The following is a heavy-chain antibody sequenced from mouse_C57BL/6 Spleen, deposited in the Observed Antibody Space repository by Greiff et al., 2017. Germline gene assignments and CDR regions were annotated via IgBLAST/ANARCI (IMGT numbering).Heavy chain of an antibody. J-gene: IGHJ1*03. CDR2: IDPSDSET. D-gene: IGHD2-5*01. CDR1: GYTFTSYW. Sequence: VQLQQPGAELVRPGSSVKLSCKASGYTFTSYWMHWVKQRPIQGLEWIGNIDPSDSETHYNQKFKDKATLTVDKSSSTAYIQLNSLTSEDSAVYYGARDHYSNCPWSFDVWGTGTTVTVSS. V-gene: IGHV1-52*01. CDR3: ARDHYSNCPWSFDV.